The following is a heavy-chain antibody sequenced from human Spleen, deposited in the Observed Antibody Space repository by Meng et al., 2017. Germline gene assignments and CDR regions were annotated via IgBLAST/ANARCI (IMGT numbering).Heavy chain of an antibody. CDR3: AILEGG. CDR1: GYSFITYG. CDR2: INPDNGNT. D-gene: IGHD3-3*01. V-gene: IGHV1-18*01. J-gene: IGHJ4*02. Sequence: VPVVQSGAEVKKPGASVKGSCKASGYSFITYGISWVRQAPGHGLEWMGWINPDNGNTHYAQNFQGRVTLTKDTSTSTVFMDMSRLTYDDTAVYYCAILEGGWGQGTLVTVSS.